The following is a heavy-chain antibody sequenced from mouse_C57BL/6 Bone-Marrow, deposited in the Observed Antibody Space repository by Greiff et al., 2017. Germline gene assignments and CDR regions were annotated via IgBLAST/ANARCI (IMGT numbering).Heavy chain of an antibody. CDR2: ILPGSGST. Sequence: QVQLQQSGAELMKPGASVKLSCTATGYTFTGYWIEWVKQRPGHGLEWIGEILPGSGSTNYNGKFKGKATFTADTSSNTAYMQRSNLTTEDSAIYYCARWRYSFDYWGQGTTLTVAS. J-gene: IGHJ2*01. CDR1: GYTFTGYW. D-gene: IGHD2-12*01. V-gene: IGHV1-9*01. CDR3: ARWRYSFDY.